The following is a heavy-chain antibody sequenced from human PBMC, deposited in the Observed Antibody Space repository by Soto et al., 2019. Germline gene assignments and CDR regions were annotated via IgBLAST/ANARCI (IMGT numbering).Heavy chain of an antibody. Sequence: QVQLVQSGAEVKKPGSSVKVSCKASGGTFSSYTISWVRQAPGQGLEWMGRIIPILGIANYAQKFQGRVTITADKSTSTAYMELSSLRSEDTAVYYCARDPGGSSSSWSAPFDYWGQGTLVTVSS. CDR2: IIPILGIA. V-gene: IGHV1-69*08. CDR3: ARDPGGSSSSWSAPFDY. CDR1: GGTFSSYT. D-gene: IGHD6-13*01. J-gene: IGHJ4*02.